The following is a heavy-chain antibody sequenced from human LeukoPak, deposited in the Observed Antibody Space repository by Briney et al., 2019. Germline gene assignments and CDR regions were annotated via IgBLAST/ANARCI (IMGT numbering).Heavy chain of an antibody. V-gene: IGHV3-11*01. CDR1: GFTFSDYY. Sequence: PVGSLRLSCAASGFTFSDYYMSWIRQAPGKGLEWVSYISTSGTSVYYADSVKGRLTISRDNAKNSLYLQVNSLRAEDTAVYYCARDYNYGSLAKGAYYFDYWGQGTLASVSS. J-gene: IGHJ4*02. CDR3: ARDYNYGSLAKGAYYFDY. CDR2: ISTSGTSV. D-gene: IGHD5-18*01.